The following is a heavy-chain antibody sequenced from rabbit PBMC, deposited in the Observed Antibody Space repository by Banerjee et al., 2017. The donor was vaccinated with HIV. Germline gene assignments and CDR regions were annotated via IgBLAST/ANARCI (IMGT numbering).Heavy chain of an antibody. Sequence: QSLEESGGDLVKPGASLTLTCTASGFSFSNNYYMCWVRQAPGKGLEWIACIYAGSGSTWYASWAKGRFTISKTSSTTVTLQMTSLTAADTATYFCARREDYYGYGVLAYAYASGLWGPGTLVTVS. V-gene: IGHV1S40*01. D-gene: IGHD6-1*01. CDR1: GFSFSNNYY. CDR3: ARREDYYGYGVLAYAYASGL. J-gene: IGHJ6*01. CDR2: IYAGSGST.